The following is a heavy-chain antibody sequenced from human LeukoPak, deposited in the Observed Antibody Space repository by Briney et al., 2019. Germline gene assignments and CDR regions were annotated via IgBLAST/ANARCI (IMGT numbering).Heavy chain of an antibody. CDR2: INHSGST. CDR3: ARGRMGWLQFSRGFDY. V-gene: IGHV4-34*01. CDR1: GGSFSGYY. J-gene: IGHJ4*02. Sequence: SETLSLTCAVYGGSFSGYYWSWIRQPPGKGLEWIGEINHSGSTNYNPSLKSRVTISVDTSKNQFSLKLSSVTAADTAVYYCARGRMGWLQFSRGFDYWGQGTLVTVSS. D-gene: IGHD5-24*01.